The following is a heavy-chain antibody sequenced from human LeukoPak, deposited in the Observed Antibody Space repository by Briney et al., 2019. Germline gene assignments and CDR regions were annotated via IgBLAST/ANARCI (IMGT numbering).Heavy chain of an antibody. Sequence: ASAKVFCKASANTFTSYYIHWVRQAPGQGLEWMGGIYPSGDSTDYAQRFQGRVTMSADASTNTVYMELRSLTSGDTAIYYCARGRAMVVGVTGVPFDYWGQGTLVTVSS. CDR3: ARGRAMVVGVTGVPFDY. V-gene: IGHV1-46*01. D-gene: IGHD2-21*02. J-gene: IGHJ4*02. CDR2: IYPSGDST. CDR1: ANTFTSYY.